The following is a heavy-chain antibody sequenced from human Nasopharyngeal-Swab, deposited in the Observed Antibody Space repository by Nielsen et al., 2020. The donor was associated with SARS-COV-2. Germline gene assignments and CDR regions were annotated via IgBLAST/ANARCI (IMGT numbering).Heavy chain of an antibody. V-gene: IGHV3-30-3*01. J-gene: IGHJ4*02. D-gene: IGHD1-26*01. CDR1: GFTFSSYA. CDR3: ARPYSGSYWSYFDY. CDR2: ISYDGSNK. Sequence: GGSLRLSCAASGFTFSSYAVHWVRQAPGKGLEWVAVISYDGSNKYYADSVKGRFTISRDNSKNTLYLQMNSLRAEDTAVYYCARPYSGSYWSYFDYWGQGTLVTVSS.